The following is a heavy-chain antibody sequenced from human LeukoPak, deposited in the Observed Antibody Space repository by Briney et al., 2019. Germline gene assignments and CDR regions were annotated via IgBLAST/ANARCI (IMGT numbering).Heavy chain of an antibody. CDR3: ARDGTRRYMDV. CDR2: IYTSGST. Sequence: SETLSLTCTVSGGFISSGSYYWSWIRQPAGKGLEWVGRIYTSGSTNYNPSLKSRVTISVDTSKNQFSLKLSSVTAADTAVYYCARDGTRRYMDVWGKGTTVTVSS. V-gene: IGHV4-61*02. D-gene: IGHD1-14*01. CDR1: GGFISSGSYY. J-gene: IGHJ6*03.